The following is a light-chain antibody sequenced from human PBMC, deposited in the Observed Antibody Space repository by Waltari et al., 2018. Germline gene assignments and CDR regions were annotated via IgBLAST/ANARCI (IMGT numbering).Light chain of an antibody. V-gene: IGLV6-57*03. CDR3: QSFDSSHVV. Sequence: FMLTQPHSVSESPGKTVTISCTRSSGNIATNYGPGYQQRPGSAPTKVIYEDNQRPSGVPDRFSGSIDSSSNSASLIISGLKAEDEADYYCQSFDSSHVVFGGGTKLTVL. J-gene: IGLJ2*01. CDR1: SGNIATNY. CDR2: EDN.